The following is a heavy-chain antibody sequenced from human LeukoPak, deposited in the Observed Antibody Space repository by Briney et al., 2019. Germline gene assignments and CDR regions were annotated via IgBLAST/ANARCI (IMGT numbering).Heavy chain of an antibody. D-gene: IGHD3-22*01. CDR1: GGSISSYY. Sequence: PSETLSLTCTVSGGSISSYYWSWIRQPPGKGLEWIGYIYYSGSTYYNPSLKSRVTISVDTSKNQFSLKLSSVTAADTAVYYCARYNYYDSSGHLDYWGQGTLVTVSS. CDR3: ARYNYYDSSGHLDY. J-gene: IGHJ4*02. V-gene: IGHV4-59*08. CDR2: IYYSGST.